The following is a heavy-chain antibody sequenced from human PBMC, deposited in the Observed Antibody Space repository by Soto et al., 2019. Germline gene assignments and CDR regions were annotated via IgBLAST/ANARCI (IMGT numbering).Heavy chain of an antibody. D-gene: IGHD5-18*01. CDR1: GYTFSTYG. J-gene: IGHJ4*02. V-gene: IGHV1-18*04. Sequence: GASVKVSCKASGYTFSTYGVSWVPQAPGQGLEWMGWITVSNGNTNYIDNLQGRVTMTTDTSTTTAYMELWRLRSDDTAVYYCARSYSYGSYWYFDDWGQGTLVTVSS. CDR2: ITVSNGNT. CDR3: ARSYSYGSYWYFDD.